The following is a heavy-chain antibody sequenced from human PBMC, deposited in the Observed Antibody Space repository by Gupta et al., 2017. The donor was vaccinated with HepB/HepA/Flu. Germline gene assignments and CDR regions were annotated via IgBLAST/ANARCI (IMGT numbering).Heavy chain of an antibody. Sequence: QVQLVQSGAEVKKPGASVKVSCKASGYTFTGYYMHWVRQAPGQGPAWMGWINPNSGGTNYAQKFQGRVTMTRDTSISTAYMELSRLRSDDTAVYYCARDRGPYCSSTSCSNYYYYMDVWGKGTTVTVSS. V-gene: IGHV1-2*02. CDR2: INPNSGGT. D-gene: IGHD2-2*01. CDR3: ARDRGPYCSSTSCSNYYYYMDV. CDR1: GYTFTGYY. J-gene: IGHJ6*03.